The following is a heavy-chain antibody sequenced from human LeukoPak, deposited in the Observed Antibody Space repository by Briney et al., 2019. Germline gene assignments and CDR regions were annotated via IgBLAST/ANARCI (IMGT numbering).Heavy chain of an antibody. CDR2: IDHDGSQK. Sequence: SGGSLRLSCVASGFTFSSYWMNWVRQAPGKGLEWVANIDHDGSQKYYADSVEGRFAISRDNAKNSLYLQMNSLRAEDTAVYYCVTDRSKVRGVWGQGTTVTVSS. CDR3: VTDRSKVRGV. V-gene: IGHV3-7*02. CDR1: GFTFSSYW. J-gene: IGHJ6*02.